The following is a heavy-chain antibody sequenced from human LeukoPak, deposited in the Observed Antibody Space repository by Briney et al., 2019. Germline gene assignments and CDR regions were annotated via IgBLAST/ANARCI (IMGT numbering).Heavy chain of an antibody. J-gene: IGHJ6*03. CDR3: ARDYSVDTAMVPYYYMDV. CDR2: MNPNSGNT. V-gene: IGHV1-8*03. D-gene: IGHD5-18*01. Sequence: ASVKVSCKASGYTFTSYDINWVRQATGQGLEWMGWMNPNSGNTGYAQKFQGRVTITRNTSISTAYMELSSLRSEDTAVYYCARDYSVDTAMVPYYYMDVWGKGTTVTVSS. CDR1: GYTFTSYD.